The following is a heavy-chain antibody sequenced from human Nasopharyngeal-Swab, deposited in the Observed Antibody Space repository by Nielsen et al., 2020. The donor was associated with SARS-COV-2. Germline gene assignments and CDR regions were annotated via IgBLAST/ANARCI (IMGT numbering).Heavy chain of an antibody. CDR2: ISYDGSNK. D-gene: IGHD1-26*01. CDR3: ARGFGGSYWGYDY. Sequence: VRQAPGKGLEWVAVISYDGSNKYYADSVKGRFIISRDNSKNTLYLQMNSLRAEDTAVYYCARGFGGSYWGYDYWGQGTLVTVSS. J-gene: IGHJ4*02. V-gene: IGHV3-30*04.